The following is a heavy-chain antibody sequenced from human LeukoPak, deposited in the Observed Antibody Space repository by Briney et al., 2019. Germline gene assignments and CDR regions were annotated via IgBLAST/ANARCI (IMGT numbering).Heavy chain of an antibody. Sequence: GGSLRLSCVASEFTFRNYEMNWFRQAPGKGLEWVSCIANTGTVHYVDSVKGRFTISRDNAKNSLYLQTDSLRPEDTALYYCAGGYPGTLDVWGKGATVIVSS. V-gene: IGHV3-69-1*01. J-gene: IGHJ6*03. D-gene: IGHD1-26*01. CDR2: IANTGTV. CDR1: EFTFRNYE. CDR3: AGGYPGTLDV.